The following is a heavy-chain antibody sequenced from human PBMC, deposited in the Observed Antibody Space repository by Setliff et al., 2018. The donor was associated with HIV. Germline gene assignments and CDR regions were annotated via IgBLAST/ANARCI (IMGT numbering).Heavy chain of an antibody. V-gene: IGHV4-38-2*01. J-gene: IGHJ1*01. D-gene: IGHD3-22*01. CDR1: AYSISSGYY. CDR3: ARQWRDQYNSGVSTEYFQH. CDR2: IYHSGST. Sequence: SETLSLTCAVSAYSISSGYYWGWIRQPPGKGVEWIGSIYHSGSTYYNPSLMSRVTISVDTSKNQFSLKLRSVTAADTAVYYCARQWRDQYNSGVSTEYFQHWGLGTLVTVSS.